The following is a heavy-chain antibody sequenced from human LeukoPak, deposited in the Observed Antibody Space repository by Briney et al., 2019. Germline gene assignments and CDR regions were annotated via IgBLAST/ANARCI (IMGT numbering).Heavy chain of an antibody. D-gene: IGHD2-2*02. V-gene: IGHV5-51*01. J-gene: IGHJ5*02. Sequence: GESLKISCKGSGYSFPNYWIGWVRQMPGKGLEWMGIIYPGDSHTRYSPSFQDQVTISVDKSISTAYLQWSSLKASDTAMYYCARGPYAYTSSATLGSYNWFDPWGQGGLVTVSS. CDR1: GYSFPNYW. CDR2: IYPGDSHT. CDR3: ARGPYAYTSSATLGSYNWFDP.